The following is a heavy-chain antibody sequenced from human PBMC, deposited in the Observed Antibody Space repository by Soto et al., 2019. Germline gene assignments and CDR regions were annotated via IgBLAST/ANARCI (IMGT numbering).Heavy chain of an antibody. V-gene: IGHV1-3*01. CDR3: ARDLSGWGLTNGHFGVDV. CDR2: INAGKGNT. D-gene: IGHD3-16*01. CDR1: GYTFVNYA. J-gene: IGHJ6*02. Sequence: QVQLVQSGAEVKKPGASVMVSCKASGYTFVNYAIHWVRQAPGQKFEWMGWINAGKGNTRSLQKLRDRLTFTRETSATTAYMELGSLRSEDTAVYFGARDLSGWGLTNGHFGVDVWGQGTTVIVSS.